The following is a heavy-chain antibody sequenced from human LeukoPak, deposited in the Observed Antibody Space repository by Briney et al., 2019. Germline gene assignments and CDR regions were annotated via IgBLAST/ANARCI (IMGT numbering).Heavy chain of an antibody. CDR3: ARDLGGQQLVRFDY. Sequence: GASVKVSCKASGYTFTSYGISWVRQTPGQGLEWMRWISAYNGNTNYAQKLQGRVTMTTDTSTSTAYMELRSLRSDDTAVYYCARDLGGQQLVRFDYWGQGTLVTVSS. J-gene: IGHJ4*02. CDR2: ISAYNGNT. CDR1: GYTFTSYG. V-gene: IGHV1-18*01. D-gene: IGHD6-13*01.